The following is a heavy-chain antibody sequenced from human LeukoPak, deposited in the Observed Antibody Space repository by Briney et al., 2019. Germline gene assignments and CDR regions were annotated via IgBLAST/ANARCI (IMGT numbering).Heavy chain of an antibody. CDR1: GGSISSSNW. D-gene: IGHD3-22*01. CDR2: IYYSGST. Sequence: KASETLSLTCAVSGGSISSSNWWSWVRQPPGKGLEWIGYIYYSGSTYYNPSLKSRVTISVDTSKNQFSLKLSSVTAADTAVYYCARVHSSGYYQDYWGQGTLVTVSS. CDR3: ARVHSSGYYQDY. V-gene: IGHV4-4*02. J-gene: IGHJ4*02.